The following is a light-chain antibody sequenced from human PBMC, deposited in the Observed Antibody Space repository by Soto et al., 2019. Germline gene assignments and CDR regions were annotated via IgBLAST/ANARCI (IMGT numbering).Light chain of an antibody. CDR1: QSISTY. CDR2: GAS. CDR3: QQSYSTPQDT. V-gene: IGKV1-39*01. Sequence: DIQMTQSPSSLSASVGDRVTITCRASQSISTYLNWYQHKPGKAPKLLIYGASSLQSGVPSRFSGSGSGTDFTLTISSLLPEDFATYYCQQSYSTPQDTFGQGTKVEI. J-gene: IGKJ1*01.